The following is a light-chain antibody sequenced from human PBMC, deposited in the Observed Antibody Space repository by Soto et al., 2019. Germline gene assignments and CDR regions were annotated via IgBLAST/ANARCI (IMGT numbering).Light chain of an antibody. J-gene: IGLJ1*01. V-gene: IGLV2-8*01. CDR1: SSDVGGYDY. CDR2: EVN. Sequence: QSALTQPPSASGSPGQSVAISCTGTSSDVGGYDYVSWYQQYPGKAPKVIIYEVNKRPSGVPDRFSGSKPGNTASLTVSGLQAEDEADYYCSSYTDSSNYVFGTGTKLTVL. CDR3: SSYTDSSNYV.